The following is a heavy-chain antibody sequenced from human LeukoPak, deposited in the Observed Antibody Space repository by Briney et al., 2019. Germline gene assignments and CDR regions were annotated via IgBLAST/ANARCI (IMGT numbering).Heavy chain of an antibody. V-gene: IGHV1-69*05. CDR2: IIPIFGTA. Sequence: GASVKVSCKASGGTFSSYAISWVRQAPGQGLEWMGGIIPIFGTANYAQKFQGRVTITTDESTSTAYMELSSLRSEDTAVYYCAREAFVMGATHFDYWGQGTLVTVSS. CDR1: GGTFSSYA. CDR3: AREAFVMGATHFDY. D-gene: IGHD1-26*01. J-gene: IGHJ4*02.